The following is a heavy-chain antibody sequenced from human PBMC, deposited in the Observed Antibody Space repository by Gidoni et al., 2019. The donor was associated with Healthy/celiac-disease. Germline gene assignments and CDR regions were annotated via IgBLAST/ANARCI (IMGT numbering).Heavy chain of an antibody. CDR3: TRLGVVVTVGGYY. D-gene: IGHD2-21*02. CDR1: GFTFGDYA. J-gene: IGHJ4*02. V-gene: IGHV3-49*03. Sequence: EVQLVESGGGLVQPGRSLRLSCTASGFTFGDYAMSWFRQAPGKGLEWVGFIRSKAYGGTTEYAASVKGRFTISRDDSKSIAYLQMNSLKTEDTAVYYCTRLGVVVTVGGYYWGQGTLVTVSS. CDR2: IRSKAYGGTT.